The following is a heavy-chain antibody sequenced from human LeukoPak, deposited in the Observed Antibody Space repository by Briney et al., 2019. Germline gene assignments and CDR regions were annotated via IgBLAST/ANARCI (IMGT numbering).Heavy chain of an antibody. J-gene: IGHJ5*02. CDR1: GGSVSSGSYY. D-gene: IGHD3-22*01. CDR2: IYYSGST. V-gene: IGHV4-61*01. Sequence: SETLSLTCTVSGGSVSSGSYYWSWIRQPPGKGLEWIGYIYYSGSTNYNPSLKSRVTISVDTSKNQFSLKLSSVTAADTAVYYCARHPATYNYDTSGYFINWIDPWGQGTLVSVSS. CDR3: ARHPATYNYDTSGYFINWIDP.